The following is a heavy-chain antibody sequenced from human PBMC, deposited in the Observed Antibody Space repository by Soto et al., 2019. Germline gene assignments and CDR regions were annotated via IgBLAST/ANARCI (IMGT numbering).Heavy chain of an antibody. Sequence: EVQLVESGGGLVQPGGSLKVSCAASGFTFSDSSVHWVRQASGKGLEWVARIRSKAKNYATGYAASVKGRFTISSDDSKNTAYLQMNSLKPEDTGIYYGTSDDVVLVQAAIDAFDIWGQGTTGIVAA. J-gene: IGHJ3*02. CDR2: IRSKAKNYAT. CDR3: TSDDVVLVQAAIDAFDI. D-gene: IGHD2-2*01. V-gene: IGHV3-73*01. CDR1: GFTFSDSS.